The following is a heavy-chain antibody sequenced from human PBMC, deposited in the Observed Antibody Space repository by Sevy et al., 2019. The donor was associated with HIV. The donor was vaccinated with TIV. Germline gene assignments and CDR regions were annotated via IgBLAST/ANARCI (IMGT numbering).Heavy chain of an antibody. J-gene: IGHJ3*02. CDR3: ARAITMIVVRAFDI. Sequence: GGSLRLSCAASGFTFSSYAMHWVRQAPGKGLEWVAVISYDGSNKYYADSVKGRFTISRDNSKNTLYLQMNSLRAEDTAVYYCARAITMIVVRAFDIWGQGTMVTVSS. CDR1: GFTFSSYA. CDR2: ISYDGSNK. V-gene: IGHV3-30-3*01. D-gene: IGHD3-22*01.